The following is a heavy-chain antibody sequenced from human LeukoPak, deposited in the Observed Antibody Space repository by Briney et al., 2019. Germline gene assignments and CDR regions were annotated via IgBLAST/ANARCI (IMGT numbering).Heavy chain of an antibody. CDR3: ASRGILGRYNYGWDY. CDR1: GFTFSTFA. D-gene: IGHD5-18*01. Sequence: GGSLRLSCAASGFTFSTFAMIWVRQPPGKGLEWVSSIFPSGGEIHYADSVRGRFTISRDNSKSTLSLQMNSLRAEDTAVYYCASRGILGRYNYGWDYWGQGTLVTVSS. J-gene: IGHJ4*02. CDR2: IFPSGGEI. V-gene: IGHV3-23*01.